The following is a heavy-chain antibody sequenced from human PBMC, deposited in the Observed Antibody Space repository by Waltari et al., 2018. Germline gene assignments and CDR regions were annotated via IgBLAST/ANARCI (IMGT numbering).Heavy chain of an antibody. CDR1: GITFSDYS. Sequence: DVQLVASGGDLVQPGGSLSLSCAASGITFSDYSMNWVRQAPGKGRERGADNSTRSTSKYYADSVRGRCTISRDNAKNSLYLQMNSLTAEDTGVYYCASEYSSGWATNHWGQGTLVTVSS. V-gene: IGHV3-48*01. D-gene: IGHD6-19*01. J-gene: IGHJ4*02. CDR3: ASEYSSGWATNH. CDR2: NSTRSTSK.